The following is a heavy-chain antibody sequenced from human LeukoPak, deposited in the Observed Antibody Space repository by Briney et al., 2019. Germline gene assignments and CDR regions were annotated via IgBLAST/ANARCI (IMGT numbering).Heavy chain of an antibody. CDR1: GYTITSYG. Sequence: ASVKVSCKASGYTITSYGISWVRQAPGQGLEWMGRINPNSGGTNYAQKFQGRVTMTRDTSISTAYMELSRLRSDDTAVYYCARDVNGDSRRGDWLDPWGQGTLVTVSS. CDR3: ARDVNGDSRRGDWLDP. D-gene: IGHD7-27*01. V-gene: IGHV1-2*06. J-gene: IGHJ5*02. CDR2: INPNSGGT.